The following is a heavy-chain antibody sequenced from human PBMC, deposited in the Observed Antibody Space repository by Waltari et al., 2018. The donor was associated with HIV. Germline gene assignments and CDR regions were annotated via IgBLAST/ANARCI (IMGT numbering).Heavy chain of an antibody. D-gene: IGHD6-19*01. CDR2: INHSGST. CDR1: GESFSGYY. Sequence: QVQLQQWGAGLLKPSETLSLTCAVYGESFSGYYWLWIRHSPGKGLEWIGEINHSGSTNYNPSLKSRVTVSVDTSKNQFSLKLSSVTAADTAVYYCARGSDRDNSGWVDQFDYWGQGTLVTVSS. V-gene: IGHV4-34*01. CDR3: ARGSDRDNSGWVDQFDY. J-gene: IGHJ4*02.